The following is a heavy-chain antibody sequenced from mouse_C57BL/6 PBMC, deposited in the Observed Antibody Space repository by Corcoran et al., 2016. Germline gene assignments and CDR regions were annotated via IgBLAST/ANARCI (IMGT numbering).Heavy chain of an antibody. CDR3: ARRHGSSTYYFNY. J-gene: IGHJ2*01. CDR2: IYPGDGDT. D-gene: IGHD1-1*01. V-gene: IGHV1-80*01. Sequence: QVKLQQAGAEQVKPGASVKISCKDSGYAFSSYWMNWVKRRPGKGREWIGQIYPGDGDTNYNGKFKGKATLNADKSASTAYMQLSSLTSEDSAVYFCARRHGSSTYYFNYCGQGTTLTVSS. CDR1: GYAFSSYW.